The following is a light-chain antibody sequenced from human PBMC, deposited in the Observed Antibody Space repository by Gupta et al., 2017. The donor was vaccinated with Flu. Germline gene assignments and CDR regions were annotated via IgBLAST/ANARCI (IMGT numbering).Light chain of an antibody. J-gene: IGLJ2*01. V-gene: IGLV3-21*02. Sequence: SYVLTQPPSESVAPGQTARITCGGDNIESKSVRWYQHQPGQAPVLLGYDDTDRPSGIPERFSGSNSGNTATLTTSRVEAGDEADYYCQISDSLSDYMAFGGGTKLTVL. CDR1: NIESKS. CDR3: QISDSLSDYMA. CDR2: DDT.